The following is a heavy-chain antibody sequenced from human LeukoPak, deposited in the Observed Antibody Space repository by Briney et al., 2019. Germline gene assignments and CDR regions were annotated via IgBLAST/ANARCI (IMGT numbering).Heavy chain of an antibody. V-gene: IGHV1-46*01. CDR3: ARDAKGYSYGKAPWYYFDY. CDR2: INPSGGST. D-gene: IGHD5-18*01. Sequence: ASVTVSCKASGYTFSSYYMHRVRQAPGQGLEWMGIINPSGGSTSYAQKFQGRVTMTRDTSTSTVYMELSSLRSEDTAAYYCARDAKGYSYGKAPWYYFDYWGQGTLVTVSS. CDR1: GYTFSSYY. J-gene: IGHJ4*02.